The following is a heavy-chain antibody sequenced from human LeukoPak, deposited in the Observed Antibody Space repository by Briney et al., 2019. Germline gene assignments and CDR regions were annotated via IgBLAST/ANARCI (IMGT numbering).Heavy chain of an antibody. V-gene: IGHV1-18*01. D-gene: IGHD2-15*01. J-gene: IGHJ6*02. Sequence: ASVTVSCKASGYTFTIYGISWVRQAPGQGLEWMGWISAYNGNTNYAQKLQGRVTMTTDTSTSTAYMELRSLRSDDTAVYYCARDWSIVVVVAATRGMDVWGQGTTVTVSS. CDR1: GYTFTIYG. CDR3: ARDWSIVVVVAATRGMDV. CDR2: ISAYNGNT.